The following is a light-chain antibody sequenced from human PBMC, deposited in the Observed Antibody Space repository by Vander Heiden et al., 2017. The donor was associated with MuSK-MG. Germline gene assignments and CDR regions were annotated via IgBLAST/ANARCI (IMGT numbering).Light chain of an antibody. Sequence: DIQMTQSPSSLSAYVGDRVTITCRASQSISSFLNWYQQKPGKAPKLLIYAASSLPGGVPSKFSGSGSGTEFTLTIIRLQPEDIATYYCQQTYITPRTFGQGTMVEIK. V-gene: IGKV1-39*01. CDR2: AAS. CDR3: QQTYITPRT. CDR1: QSISSF. J-gene: IGKJ1*01.